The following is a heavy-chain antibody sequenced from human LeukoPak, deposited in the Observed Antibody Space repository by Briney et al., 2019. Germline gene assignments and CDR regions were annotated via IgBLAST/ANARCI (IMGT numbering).Heavy chain of an antibody. CDR1: GFTLSNYV. V-gene: IGHV3-33*01. CDR3: ARGVYGGDYDLWY. D-gene: IGHD3-3*01. CDR2: IWYDGSNK. Sequence: PGGSLRLSCAVSGFTLSNYVMHWVRQAPGKGLEWVAVIWYDGSNKYYADSVKGRFTISRDNSKNTLYLQMNSLRAEDTAVYYCARGVYGGDYDLWYWGQGTLVTVSS. J-gene: IGHJ4*02.